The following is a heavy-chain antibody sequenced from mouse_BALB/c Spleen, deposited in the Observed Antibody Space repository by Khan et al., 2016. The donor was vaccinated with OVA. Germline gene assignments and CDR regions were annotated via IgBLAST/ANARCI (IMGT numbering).Heavy chain of an antibody. V-gene: IGHV3-2*02. CDR1: GYSITSDYA. CDR2: IRYSGNT. Sequence: HLQEPGPGLVKPSQSLSLTSPFTGYSITSDYAWNWIRQFPGNKLEWMGYIRYSGNTKYNPSLKSRISITRTPSKNQFFLQLNFVTIEDTATDYCARIQGGDFDYWGQGTTLTVSS. J-gene: IGHJ2*01. CDR3: ARIQGGDFDY. D-gene: IGHD3-2*02.